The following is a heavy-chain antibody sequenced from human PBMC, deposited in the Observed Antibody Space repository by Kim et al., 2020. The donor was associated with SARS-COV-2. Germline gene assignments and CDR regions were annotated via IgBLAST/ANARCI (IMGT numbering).Heavy chain of an antibody. D-gene: IGHD6-19*01. CDR1: GYTFTDYV. CDR2: ISVHKDDT. Sequence: ASVKVSCKASGYTFTDYVISWVRQAPGQGLEWMGWISVHKDDTKYAQKVQDRVTLTKDTSTTTVYMELRTLRSDDTAVYYCMRERAVVGTSYPTRDYWGQ. J-gene: IGHJ4*02. V-gene: IGHV1-18*04. CDR3: MRERAVVGTSYPTRDY.